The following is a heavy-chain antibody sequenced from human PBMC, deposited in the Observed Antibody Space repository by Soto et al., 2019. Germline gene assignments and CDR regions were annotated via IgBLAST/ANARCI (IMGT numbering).Heavy chain of an antibody. V-gene: IGHV3-73*02. CDR1: GFTFSGSA. D-gene: IGHD6-19*01. CDR3: TPSGPGIAVARII. Sequence: EVQLVESGGGLVQPGGSLKLSCAASGFTFSGSAMHWVRQASGKGLEWVGRIRSKANSYATAYAASVKGRFTISRDDSKNTAYLQMNSLKTEDTAVYYCTPSGPGIAVARIIWGQGTLVTVSS. J-gene: IGHJ4*02. CDR2: IRSKANSYAT.